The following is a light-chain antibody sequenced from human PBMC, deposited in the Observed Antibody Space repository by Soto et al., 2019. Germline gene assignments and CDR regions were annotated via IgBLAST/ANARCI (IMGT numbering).Light chain of an antibody. V-gene: IGKV1-39*01. Sequence: DIQMTQSPSSLSASVGDGVTTTCRASQSISSYLNWYQQKPGKAPKLLIYAASSLQSGVPSRFSGSGSGTDFTLTISSLQPEDFATYYCQQSYSTPLTFGGGTKVDIK. CDR2: AAS. CDR1: QSISSY. CDR3: QQSYSTPLT. J-gene: IGKJ4*01.